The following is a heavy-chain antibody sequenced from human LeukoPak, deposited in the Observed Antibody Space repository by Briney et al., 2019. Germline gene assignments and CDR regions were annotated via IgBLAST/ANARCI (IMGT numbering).Heavy chain of an antibody. D-gene: IGHD4-17*01. Sequence: GGSLRLSCAASGFTFSSYAMSWVRQAPGKGLEWVSAISGSGGSTYYADSVKGRSTISRDNSKNTLYLQMNSLRAEDTAVYYCAKERATVTPIVDYFDYWGQGTLVTVSS. J-gene: IGHJ4*02. CDR1: GFTFSSYA. CDR3: AKERATVTPIVDYFDY. CDR2: ISGSGGST. V-gene: IGHV3-23*01.